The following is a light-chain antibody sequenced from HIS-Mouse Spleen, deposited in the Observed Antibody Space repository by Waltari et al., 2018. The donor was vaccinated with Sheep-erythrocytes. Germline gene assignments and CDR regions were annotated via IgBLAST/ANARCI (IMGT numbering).Light chain of an antibody. CDR2: EDS. Sequence: SYELTQPPSVSVSLGQTARITCSGDALPKKYANWYQQKPGQAPWLVIYEDSKRPSGIPERFSGSSSGTMATLTISGAQVEDDADYYCYSTDSSGNHWVFGGGTKLTVL. J-gene: IGLJ3*02. V-gene: IGLV3-10*01. CDR1: ALPKKY. CDR3: YSTDSSGNHWV.